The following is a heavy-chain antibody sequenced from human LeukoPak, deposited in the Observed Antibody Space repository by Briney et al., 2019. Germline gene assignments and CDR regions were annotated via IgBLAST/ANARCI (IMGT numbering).Heavy chain of an antibody. J-gene: IGHJ4*02. Sequence: GGSLRLSCAASGFTFSSYWMSWVRQAPGKGLEWVANIKQDGSEKYYVDSVEGRFTISRDNAKNSLYLQMNSLRAEDTAVYYCARRPFYGDSYYFDYWGQGTQVTVSS. CDR1: GFTFSSYW. CDR2: IKQDGSEK. V-gene: IGHV3-7*03. CDR3: ARRPFYGDSYYFDY. D-gene: IGHD4-17*01.